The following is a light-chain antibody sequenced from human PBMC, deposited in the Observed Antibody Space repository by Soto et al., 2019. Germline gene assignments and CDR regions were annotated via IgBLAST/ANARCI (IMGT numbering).Light chain of an antibody. Sequence: QSVLTQPASVSGSPGQSITISCTGTSSDVGGYNYVSWYQQHPGKAPKLMIYDVSNRPSGVSNRFSGSKSGNTASLTISGLQAEDEADYYCSSYTSSPVFGGGTKVTV. CDR1: SSDVGGYNY. CDR3: SSYTSSPV. J-gene: IGLJ2*01. V-gene: IGLV2-14*01. CDR2: DVS.